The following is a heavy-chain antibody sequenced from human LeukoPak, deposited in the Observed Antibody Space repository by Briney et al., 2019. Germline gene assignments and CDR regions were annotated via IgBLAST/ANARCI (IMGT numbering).Heavy chain of an antibody. J-gene: IGHJ4*02. D-gene: IGHD4-23*01. CDR1: GSISSYY. Sequence: SETLSLTWIVSGSISSYYWTWIRQPPGKGLEWIGHSYFTGNPNYNPSLKSRVTISVDPPQNQFSLKLTSVIAADTAVYYCAGLRSTVAWASFDYWGQGILVTVSS. V-gene: IGHV4-59*08. CDR2: SYFTGNP. CDR3: AGLRSTVAWASFDY.